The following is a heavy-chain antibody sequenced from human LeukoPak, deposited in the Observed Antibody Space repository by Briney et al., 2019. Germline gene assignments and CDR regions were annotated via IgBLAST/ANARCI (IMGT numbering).Heavy chain of an antibody. V-gene: IGHV3-23*01. CDR1: GFTFSSYS. Sequence: PGGSLRLSCAASGFTFSSYSMNWVRQAPGKGLEWVPAISGSGGSTYYADSVKGRFTISRDNSKNTLYLQMNSLRAEDTAVYYCAKDLESNYADVSEQWGQGTLVTVSS. CDR2: ISGSGGST. J-gene: IGHJ4*02. D-gene: IGHD1-7*01. CDR3: AKDLESNYADVSEQ.